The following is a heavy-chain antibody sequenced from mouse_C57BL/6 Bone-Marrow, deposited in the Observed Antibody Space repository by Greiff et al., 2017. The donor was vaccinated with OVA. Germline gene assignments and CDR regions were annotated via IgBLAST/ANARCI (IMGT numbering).Heavy chain of an antibody. D-gene: IGHD2-3*01. J-gene: IGHJ4*01. V-gene: IGHV1-50*01. CDR2: IDPSDSYT. Sequence: QVQLQQPGAELVKPGASVKLSCKASGYTFTSYWMQWVKQRPGQGLEWIGEIDPSDSYTNYNQKFKGKATLTVDTSSSTAYLQLSSLTTDDSSVYYCAREDDGYPYYYAMDYWGQGTSVTVSS. CDR3: AREDDGYPYYYAMDY. CDR1: GYTFTSYW.